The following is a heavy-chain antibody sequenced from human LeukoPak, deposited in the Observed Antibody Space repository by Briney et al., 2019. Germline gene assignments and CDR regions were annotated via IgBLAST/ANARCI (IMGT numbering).Heavy chain of an antibody. CDR3: ARTYYYDSGGYYA. CDR1: GFTFSDYY. J-gene: IGHJ4*02. V-gene: IGHV3-7*01. CDR2: VKQDGSER. Sequence: GGSLRLFCAASGFTFSDYYMSWIRQAPGKGLEWVANVKQDGSERYYVDSVKGRFTISRDNAKNSLYLQMNSLRAEDTAVYYCARTYYYDSGGYYAWGQGTLVTVSS. D-gene: IGHD3-22*01.